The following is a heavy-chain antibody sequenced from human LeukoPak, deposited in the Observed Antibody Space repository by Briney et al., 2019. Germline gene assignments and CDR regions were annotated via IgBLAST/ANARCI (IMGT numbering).Heavy chain of an antibody. CDR2: ISYDGSNK. D-gene: IGHD3-3*01. CDR3: ARDLTTIFGVVTTPDY. V-gene: IGHV3-30-3*01. CDR1: GFTFSSYA. Sequence: GGSLRLSCAASGFTFSSYAMHWVRQAPGKGLEWVAVISYDGSNKYYADSVKGRFTISRDNSKNTLYLQMNSLRAEDTAVYYCARDLTTIFGVVTTPDYWGQGTLVTVSS. J-gene: IGHJ4*02.